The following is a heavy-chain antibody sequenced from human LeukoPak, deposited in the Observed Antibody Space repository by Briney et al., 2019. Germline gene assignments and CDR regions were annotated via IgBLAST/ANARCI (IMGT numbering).Heavy chain of an antibody. CDR3: AKRGVVIRVILVGFHKEAYYFDS. CDR2: ISDSGGST. CDR1: GITLSNYG. D-gene: IGHD3-22*01. V-gene: IGHV3-23*01. J-gene: IGHJ4*02. Sequence: GGSLRLSCAVSGITLSNYGMSWVRQAPGKGLEWVAGISDSGGSTKYADSVKGRFTISRDNPKNTLYPQMNSLRVKDTAVYFCAKRGVVIRVILVGFHKEAYYFDSWGQGALVTVSS.